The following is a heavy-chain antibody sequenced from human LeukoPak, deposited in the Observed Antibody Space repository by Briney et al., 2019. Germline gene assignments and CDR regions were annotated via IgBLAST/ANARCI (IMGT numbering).Heavy chain of an antibody. D-gene: IGHD3-16*02. CDR1: GFSFTTYG. CDR3: ASXRTFGGVIVMPPDY. Sequence: GASVKVSCKTSGFSFTTYGISWVRQAPGRGLEWMGRIIPILGIANYAQKFQGRVTITADKSTSTAYMELSSLRSEDTAVYYCASXRTFGGVIVMPPDYWGQGTLVTVSS. J-gene: IGHJ4*02. CDR2: IIPILGIA. V-gene: IGHV1-69*04.